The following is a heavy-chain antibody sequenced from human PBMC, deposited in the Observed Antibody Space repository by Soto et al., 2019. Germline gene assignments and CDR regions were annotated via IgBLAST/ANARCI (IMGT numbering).Heavy chain of an antibody. D-gene: IGHD1-26*01. CDR3: ASFSGSYGSWYFQH. J-gene: IGHJ1*01. CDR2: IIPIFGTA. Sequence: SVKVSCKASGGTFSXYAISWVRQAPGQGLEWMGGIIPIFGTANYAQKFQGRVTITADESTSTAYMELSSLRSEDTAVYYCASFSGSYGSWYFQHWGQGTLVTVSS. V-gene: IGHV1-69*13. CDR1: GGTFSXYA.